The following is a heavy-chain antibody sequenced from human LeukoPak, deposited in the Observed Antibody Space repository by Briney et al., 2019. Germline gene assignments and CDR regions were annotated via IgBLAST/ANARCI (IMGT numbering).Heavy chain of an antibody. J-gene: IGHJ6*03. CDR1: GFTFSSYW. V-gene: IGHV3-7*01. CDR2: IKQDGSEK. CDR3: ARQGPGSDYSYMDV. Sequence: GGSLRLSCAASGFTFSSYWMSWVRQAPGKGLEWVANIKQDGSEKYYVDSVKGRFTISRDNAKNSLYLQMNSLRAEDTAVYYCARQGPGSDYSYMDVWGKGTPVTVSS.